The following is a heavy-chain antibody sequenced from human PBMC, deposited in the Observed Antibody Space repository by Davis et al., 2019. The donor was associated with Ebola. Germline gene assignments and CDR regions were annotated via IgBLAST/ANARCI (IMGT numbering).Heavy chain of an antibody. V-gene: IGHV3-7*01. D-gene: IGHD3-9*01. CDR3: ARRLRDWSFFDY. Sequence: DSMKGRFSISRDNAKNSLYLQMNSLRAEDTAVYYCARRLRDWSFFDYWGQGTLVTVSS. J-gene: IGHJ4*02.